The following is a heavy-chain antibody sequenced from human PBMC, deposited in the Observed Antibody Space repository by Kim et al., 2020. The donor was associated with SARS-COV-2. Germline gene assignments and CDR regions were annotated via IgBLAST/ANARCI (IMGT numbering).Heavy chain of an antibody. CDR1: GGSISSSSYY. Sequence: SETLSLTCTVSGGSISSSSYYWGWIRQPPGKGLEWIGSIYYSGSTYYNPSLKSRVTISVDTSKNQFSLKLSSVTAADTAVYYCARLASKRTGYYYYGMDVWGQGTTVTVSS. V-gene: IGHV4-39*01. J-gene: IGHJ6*02. CDR2: IYYSGST. CDR3: ARLASKRTGYYYYGMDV. D-gene: IGHD6-19*01.